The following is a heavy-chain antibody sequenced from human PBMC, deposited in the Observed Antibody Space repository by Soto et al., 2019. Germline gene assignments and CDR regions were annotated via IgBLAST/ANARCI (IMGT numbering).Heavy chain of an antibody. CDR3: ARGTPEQVFDI. CDR2: INHSGST. Sequence: SETLSLTCAVYGGSFSGYYWSWIRQPPGKGLEWIGEINHSGSTNYNPSLKSRVTISVDTSKNQFSLKLSSVTAADTAVYYCARGTPEQVFDIWGKGTMVPVS. V-gene: IGHV4-34*01. CDR1: GGSFSGYY. D-gene: IGHD2-15*01. J-gene: IGHJ3*02.